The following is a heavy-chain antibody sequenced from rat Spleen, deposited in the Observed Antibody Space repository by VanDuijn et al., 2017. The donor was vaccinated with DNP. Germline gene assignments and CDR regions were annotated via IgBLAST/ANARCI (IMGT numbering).Heavy chain of an antibody. CDR2: ISTSGGST. J-gene: IGHJ1*01. CDR3: ARGSTSIYWYFDF. V-gene: IGHV5-19*01. Sequence: EVQLVESGGGLVQPGRSLKVSCAASGFTFSNYWMYWIRQAPGKGLEWVATISTSGGSTYYRDSVKGRFTISRDDAKSSLYLQMNSLKSEDTATYYCARGSTSIYWYFDFWGPGTMVTVSS. D-gene: IGHD3-1*01. CDR1: GFTFSNYW.